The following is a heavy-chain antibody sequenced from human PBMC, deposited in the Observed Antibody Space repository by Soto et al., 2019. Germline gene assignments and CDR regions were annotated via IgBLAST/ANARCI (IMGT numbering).Heavy chain of an antibody. Sequence: GGSLSLSCAASGFTFSSYSMNWVRQAQGKGLEWVSSISSSRSYIYYADSVKGRFTISRDNAKNSLYLQMNSLRAEDTAVYYCARDVSGCGGDCYSGMDWYFDLWGRGTLVTVSS. CDR3: ARDVSGCGGDCYSGMDWYFDL. D-gene: IGHD2-21*02. V-gene: IGHV3-21*01. J-gene: IGHJ2*01. CDR1: GFTFSSYS. CDR2: ISSSRSYI.